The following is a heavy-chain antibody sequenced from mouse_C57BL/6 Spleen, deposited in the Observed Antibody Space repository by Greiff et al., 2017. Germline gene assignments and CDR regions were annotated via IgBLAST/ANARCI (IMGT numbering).Heavy chain of an antibody. CDR3: ARGQTGDSWFAY. J-gene: IGHJ3*01. CDR2: IDPSDSET. Sequence: VQLQQPGAELVRPGSSVKLSCKASGYTFTSYWMHWVKQRPIQGLEWIGNIDPSDSETHYNQKFKDKATLTVDKSSSTAYMQLSSLTSEDSAVYYCARGQTGDSWFAYWGQGTLVTVSA. CDR1: GYTFTSYW. V-gene: IGHV1-52*01. D-gene: IGHD4-1*01.